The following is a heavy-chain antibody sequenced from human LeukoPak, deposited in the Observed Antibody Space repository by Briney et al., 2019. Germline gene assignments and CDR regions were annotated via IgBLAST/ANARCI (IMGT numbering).Heavy chain of an antibody. V-gene: IGHV3-74*01. J-gene: IGHJ3*02. CDR3: ARDTGRAFDI. CDR1: GFTFSGYL. Sequence: GGSLRLSCAASGFTFSGYLMYWVRQAPGKGRVGVSGVKSDASSTYYADSVKGRFTISRDNAKNTLYLQMNSLRAEDMAVYYCARDTGRAFDIWGQGTMVTVSS. CDR2: VKSDASST. D-gene: IGHD4-17*01.